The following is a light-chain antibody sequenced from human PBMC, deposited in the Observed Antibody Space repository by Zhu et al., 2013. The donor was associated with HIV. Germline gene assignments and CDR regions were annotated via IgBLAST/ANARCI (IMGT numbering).Light chain of an antibody. CDR3: QQFNALPLT. CDR1: QDITNY. V-gene: IGKV1-33*01. Sequence: DIQMTQSPSSLSASVGDRVTITCQASQDITNYLNWYQQKPGKAPKLLIYDASNLETGVPSRFSGSGSGTDFTLTITNLQPEDFATYFCQQFNALPLTFGGGTEGGDQ. CDR2: DAS. J-gene: IGKJ4*01.